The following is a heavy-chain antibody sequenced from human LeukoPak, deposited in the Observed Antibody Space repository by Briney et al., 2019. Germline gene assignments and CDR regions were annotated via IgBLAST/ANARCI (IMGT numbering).Heavy chain of an antibody. J-gene: IGHJ3*02. CDR3: AKDLRPAAITPYDAFDI. D-gene: IGHD2-2*02. CDR1: GFPFRSFW. Sequence: VGSLSPSWQAPGFPFRSFWITWVRQPPGTGLGWGANIMHDGREKYYVDSVKGRFAIPRDNAKNSLYLQMNSLRVEDTAVYYCAKDLRPAAITPYDAFDIWGQGTMVTVSS. CDR2: IMHDGREK. V-gene: IGHV3-7*04.